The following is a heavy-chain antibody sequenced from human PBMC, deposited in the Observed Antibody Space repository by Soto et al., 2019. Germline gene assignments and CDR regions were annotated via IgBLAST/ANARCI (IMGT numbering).Heavy chain of an antibody. V-gene: IGHV1-3*05. CDR2: INAGNGNT. Sequence: QVQLVRSGAEEKKPGASVKVSCKASGYTFTSYAMHWVRQAPGQRLEWMGWINAGNGNTKYSQKFQGRVTITRDTSASTAYMELSSLRSEDTAVYYCARSIVVVTALDYWGQGTLVTVSS. D-gene: IGHD2-21*02. J-gene: IGHJ4*02. CDR3: ARSIVVVTALDY. CDR1: GYTFTSYA.